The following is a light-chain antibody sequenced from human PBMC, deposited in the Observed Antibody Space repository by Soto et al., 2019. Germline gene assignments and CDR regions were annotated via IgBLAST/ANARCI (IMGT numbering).Light chain of an antibody. CDR3: SSYAGSTRVV. Sequence: QSVLTQPPSASGSPGQSVTISCTGTSSDVGGYNYVSWYQQHPGKAPKLMIYEVSKRPSGVPDRFSGSKSGNTASLTVSGLQAEDEADYYCSSYAGSTRVVFGGGTKLTVL. V-gene: IGLV2-8*01. CDR1: SSDVGGYNY. J-gene: IGLJ2*01. CDR2: EVS.